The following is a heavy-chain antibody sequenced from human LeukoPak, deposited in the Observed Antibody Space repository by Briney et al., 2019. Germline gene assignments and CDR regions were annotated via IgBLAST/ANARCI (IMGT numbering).Heavy chain of an antibody. CDR2: IIPILGIA. D-gene: IGHD4-17*01. V-gene: IGHV1-69*04. CDR3: ARVNGDYPTV. Sequence: GASVKVSCKASGGTFSSYAISWVRQAPGQGLEWMGKIIPILGIANYAQKFQGRVTITADKSTSTAYMELSSLRSEDTAVYYCARVNGDYPTVWGQGTTVTVSS. CDR1: GGTFSSYA. J-gene: IGHJ6*02.